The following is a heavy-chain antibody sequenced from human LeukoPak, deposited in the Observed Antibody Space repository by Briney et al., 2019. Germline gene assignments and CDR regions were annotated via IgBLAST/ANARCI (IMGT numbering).Heavy chain of an antibody. CDR2: ISSSGSTI. CDR3: ARTYWVVTGPAFDI. Sequence: QPGGSLRLSCAASGFTLSSYEMNWVRQAPGKGLEWVSYISSSGSTIYYADSVKGRFTISRDNAKNSLYLQMNSLRAEDTAVYYCARTYWVVTGPAFDIWGQGTMVTVSS. CDR1: GFTLSSYE. D-gene: IGHD2-21*02. J-gene: IGHJ3*02. V-gene: IGHV3-48*03.